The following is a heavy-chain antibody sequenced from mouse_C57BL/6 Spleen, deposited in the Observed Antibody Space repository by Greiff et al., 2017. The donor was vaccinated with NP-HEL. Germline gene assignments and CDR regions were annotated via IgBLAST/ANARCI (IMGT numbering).Heavy chain of an antibody. V-gene: IGHV1-15*01. J-gene: IGHJ4*01. CDR1: GYTFTDYE. Sequence: VQLQQSGAELVRPGASVTLSCKASGYTFTDYEMHWVKQTPVHGLEWIGAIDPDTGGTAYNQKFKGKAILTADKSSSTAYMELRSLTSEDSAVYYCTRGDSDGYYEEYAMDYWGQGTSVTVSS. CDR3: TRGDSDGYYEEYAMDY. CDR2: IDPDTGGT. D-gene: IGHD2-3*01.